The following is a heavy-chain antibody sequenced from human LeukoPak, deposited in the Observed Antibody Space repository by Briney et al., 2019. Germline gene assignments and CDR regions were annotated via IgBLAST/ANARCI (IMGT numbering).Heavy chain of an antibody. CDR2: MYLSGTT. D-gene: IGHD3-22*01. CDR1: GDSINSLDL. Sequence: PSGTLSLTCTVSGDSINSLDLWSWVRQPPGKGLEWIGEMYLSGTTHSNPSVKSRVTISIDKSKNQFYLNLSSVTAADTAVYYCAGLVGRYSSGLYYYYFDYWGQGTLVTVSS. V-gene: IGHV4-4*02. CDR3: AGLVGRYSSGLYYYYFDY. J-gene: IGHJ4*02.